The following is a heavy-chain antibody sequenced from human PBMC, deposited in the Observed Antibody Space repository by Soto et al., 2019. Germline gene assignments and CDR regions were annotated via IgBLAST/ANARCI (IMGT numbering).Heavy chain of an antibody. J-gene: IGHJ6*02. V-gene: IGHV3-11*04. CDR1: GFTFSDYY. CDR3: ARETGAPLYGMDV. D-gene: IGHD7-27*01. CDR2: ISSSGSTI. Sequence: GGPLRLSCAASGFTFSDYYMSWIRQAPGKGLEWVSYISSSGSTIYYADSVKGRFTISRDDSKNTLYLQMNSLRAEDTAVYYCARETGAPLYGMDVWGQGTTVTVSS.